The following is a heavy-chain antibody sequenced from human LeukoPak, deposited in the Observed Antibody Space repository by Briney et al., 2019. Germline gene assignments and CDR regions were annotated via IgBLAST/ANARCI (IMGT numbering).Heavy chain of an antibody. J-gene: IGHJ3*02. CDR3: AREPVGAITDAFDI. D-gene: IGHD1-26*01. CDR2: IYTSGST. V-gene: IGHV4-61*02. CDR1: GGSISSGSDY. Sequence: PSEALCLTCADPGGSISSGSDYGGWVRLPAGRGLEWIGRIYTSGSTNYNPSLKSRFTISVDTSKNQFSWKWSSVTAADTAVYYCAREPVGAITDAFDIWGQGTMVTVSS.